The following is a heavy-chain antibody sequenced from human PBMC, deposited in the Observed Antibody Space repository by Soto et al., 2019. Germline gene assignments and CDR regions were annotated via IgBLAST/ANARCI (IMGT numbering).Heavy chain of an antibody. V-gene: IGHV1-18*01. CDR3: ARGGYYDSSGSRNYHYYGMDA. CDR2: ISPYDDNT. CDR1: GYGFNSYG. D-gene: IGHD3-22*01. J-gene: IGHJ6*02. Sequence: QVQLVQSGSEVKKPGASVKVSCKASGYGFNSYGISWVRQAPGQGLEWLGWISPYDDNTKYAQSLQGRVTMTTDTSTRTAYMELRSLRSDDTAVYYCARGGYYDSSGSRNYHYYGMDAWGQGTTVTVS.